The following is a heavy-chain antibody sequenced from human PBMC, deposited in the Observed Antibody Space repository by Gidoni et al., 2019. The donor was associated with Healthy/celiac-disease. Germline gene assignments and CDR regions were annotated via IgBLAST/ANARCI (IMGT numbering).Heavy chain of an antibody. V-gene: IGHV3-33*01. J-gene: IGHJ6*02. Sequence: QVQLVESGGGVFQPGRSLRLSCAASGFTFSIYGMHWVRQAPGKGLEWVAVIWYDGSNKYYADSVKGRFTISRDNSKNTLYLQMNSLRAEDTAVYYCARDLGLGLYYYGMDVWGQGTTVTVSS. CDR1: GFTFSIYG. CDR3: ARDLGLGLYYYGMDV. CDR2: IWYDGSNK. D-gene: IGHD3-16*01.